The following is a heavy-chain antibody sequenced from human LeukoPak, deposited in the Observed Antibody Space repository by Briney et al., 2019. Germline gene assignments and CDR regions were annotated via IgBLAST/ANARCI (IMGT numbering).Heavy chain of an antibody. CDR3: ARLLDNDISGDPDTFDV. CDR2: VSYTGRT. J-gene: IGHJ3*01. Sequence: SETLSLTCTVSGGSLSGHYWSWIRQSPGKRLEWIGYVSYTGRTKYNPSLQSRVTISIDTSKSQISLKLTSVTSADTAVYSCARLLDNDISGDPDTFDVWGQGTTVIVSS. V-gene: IGHV4-59*11. D-gene: IGHD3-22*01. CDR1: GGSLSGHY.